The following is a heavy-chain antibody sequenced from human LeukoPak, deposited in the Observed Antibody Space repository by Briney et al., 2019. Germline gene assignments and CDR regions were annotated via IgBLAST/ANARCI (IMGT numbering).Heavy chain of an antibody. Sequence: PGGSLRLSCAASGFTFDDYAMHWVRQAPGKGLEWVSGISWNSGSIGYADSVKGRFTISRDNAKNSLYLQMNSLRAEDTALYYCAKGTYGAVARWGQGTLVTVSS. CDR3: AKGTYGAVAR. D-gene: IGHD6-19*01. CDR1: GFTFDDYA. CDR2: ISWNSGSI. J-gene: IGHJ4*02. V-gene: IGHV3-9*01.